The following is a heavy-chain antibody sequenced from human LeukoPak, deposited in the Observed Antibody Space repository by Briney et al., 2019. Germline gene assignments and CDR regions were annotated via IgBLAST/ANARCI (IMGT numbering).Heavy chain of an antibody. CDR1: GGSISSYY. CDR3: ASGYCSGGSCYWEYFDY. J-gene: IGHJ4*02. Sequence: SSETLSLTCTVSGGSISSYYWSWIRQPPGKGLEWIGYIYYSGSTNYNPSLKSRVTISVDTSKNQFSLKLSSVIAADTAVYYCASGYCSGGSCYWEYFDYWGQGTLVTVSS. D-gene: IGHD2-15*01. CDR2: IYYSGST. V-gene: IGHV4-59*01.